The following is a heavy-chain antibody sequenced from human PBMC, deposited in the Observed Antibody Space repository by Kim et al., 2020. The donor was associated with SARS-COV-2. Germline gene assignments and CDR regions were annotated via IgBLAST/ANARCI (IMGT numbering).Heavy chain of an antibody. D-gene: IGHD3-10*01. J-gene: IGHJ4*02. CDR1: GFTFSSYG. CDR2: ISYDGSNK. CDR3: AKDEVVRGVISLGGY. V-gene: IGHV3-30*18. Sequence: GGSLRLSCAASGFTFSSYGMHWVRQAPGKGLEWVAVISYDGSNKYYADSVKGRFTISRDNSKNTLYLQMNSLRAEDTAVFYCAKDEVVRGVISLGGYWGQGTLVTVSS.